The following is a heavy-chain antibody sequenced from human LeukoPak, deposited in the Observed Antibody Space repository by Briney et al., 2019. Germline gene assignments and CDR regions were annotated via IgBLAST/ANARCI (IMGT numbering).Heavy chain of an antibody. Sequence: SETLSLTCTVSGGSFSNYFWNWIRQPAGKGLEWLGRVDTSWNTNYNPSLKRRLTMSVDTSKNQFSLKVTSVTAADTAVYYCARVCGSATGYRLCGFDIWGQGTVVTVSS. CDR2: VDTSWNT. CDR1: GGSFSNYF. CDR3: ARVCGSATGYRLCGFDI. J-gene: IGHJ3*02. D-gene: IGHD3-9*01. V-gene: IGHV4-4*07.